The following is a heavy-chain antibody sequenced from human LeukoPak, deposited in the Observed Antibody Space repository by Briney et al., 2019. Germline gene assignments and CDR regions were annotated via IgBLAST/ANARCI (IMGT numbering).Heavy chain of an antibody. Sequence: GRSLRLSCAASGFTFSSYGMHWVRQAPGKGLEWVAVIWYDGSNKYYADSVKGRFTISRDNSKNTLYLQMNSLRAGDTAVYYCAKGASGSYYETYYYYMDVWGKGTTVTVSS. V-gene: IGHV3-33*06. CDR2: IWYDGSNK. CDR1: GFTFSSYG. CDR3: AKGASGSYYETYYYYMDV. J-gene: IGHJ6*03. D-gene: IGHD1-26*01.